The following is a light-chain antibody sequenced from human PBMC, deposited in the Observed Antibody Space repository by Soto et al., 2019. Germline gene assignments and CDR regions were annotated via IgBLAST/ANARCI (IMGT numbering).Light chain of an antibody. CDR3: SSYAGGSTYV. CDR2: DGI. J-gene: IGLJ1*01. CDR1: SSDVATFNL. V-gene: IGLV2-23*01. Sequence: QSALTQPASVSASPGQSITISCTATSSDVATFNLVSWYQQHPGKAPKRIIYDGIKRPSGVSNRFSGSKSGNTASLTISGLQAEDEADYYCSSYAGGSTYVFGTGTKVTVL.